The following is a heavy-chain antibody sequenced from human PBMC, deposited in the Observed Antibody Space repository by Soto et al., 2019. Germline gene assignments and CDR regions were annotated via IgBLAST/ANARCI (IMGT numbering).Heavy chain of an antibody. CDR1: GYTFTSYG. Sequence: GASVKVSCKASGYTFTSYGISWVRQAPGQGLEWMGWISAYNGNTNYAQKLQGRVTMTTDTSTSTAYMELRSLRSDDTAVYYCARDHPRRDGYKITGYWGQGTLVTVSS. J-gene: IGHJ4*02. CDR2: ISAYNGNT. CDR3: ARDHPRRDGYKITGY. D-gene: IGHD5-12*01. V-gene: IGHV1-18*01.